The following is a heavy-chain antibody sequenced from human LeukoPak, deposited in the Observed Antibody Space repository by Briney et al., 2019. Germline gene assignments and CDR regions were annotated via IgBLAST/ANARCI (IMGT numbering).Heavy chain of an antibody. CDR3: FREGGD. V-gene: IGHV3-74*01. Sequence: SGGSLRLSCAASGFSFSTYSMIWVRQAPGKGLVWVSYINIDERITGYADSVKGRFTISRDNGKNTLYLQMNSLRVEDTAIYYCFREGGDWGQGTLVTVSS. J-gene: IGHJ4*02. D-gene: IGHD3-10*01. CDR2: INIDERIT. CDR1: GFSFSTYS.